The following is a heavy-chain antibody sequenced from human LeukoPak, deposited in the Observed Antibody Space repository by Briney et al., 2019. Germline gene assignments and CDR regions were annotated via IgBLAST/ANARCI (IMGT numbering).Heavy chain of an antibody. V-gene: IGHV3-7*01. CDR2: IKHDGSEK. D-gene: IGHD3-3*01. CDR3: ATDRGWRTSGYYLYYFEY. J-gene: IGHJ4*02. CDR1: GFIFTDYF. Sequence: GGSLRLSCAASGFIFTDYFMSWVRQAPGKGLEWVASIKHDGSEKYYVDSVRGRFTISRDNTMNSLYLQMSSLRAEDTAVYYCATDRGWRTSGYYLYYFEYWGQGTLVTYSS.